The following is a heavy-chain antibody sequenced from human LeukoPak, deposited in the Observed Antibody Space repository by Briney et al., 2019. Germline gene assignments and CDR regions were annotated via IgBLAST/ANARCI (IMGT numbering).Heavy chain of an antibody. V-gene: IGHV4-4*07. Sequence: SETLSLTCTVSGGSISSYYWSWIRQPAGKGLEWIGRIYTSGSTNYNPSLKSRVTMSVDTSKNQFSLKLSSVTAADTAVYYCARDRRAIAAAGIHYYMDVWGKGTTVTVSS. CDR2: IYTSGST. D-gene: IGHD6-13*01. CDR3: ARDRRAIAAAGIHYYMDV. J-gene: IGHJ6*03. CDR1: GGSISSYY.